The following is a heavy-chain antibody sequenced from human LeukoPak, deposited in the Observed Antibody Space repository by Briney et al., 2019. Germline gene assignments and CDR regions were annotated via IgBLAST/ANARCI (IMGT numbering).Heavy chain of an antibody. D-gene: IGHD2-15*01. V-gene: IGHV4-39*01. CDR3: ARHRMPDALASAFDY. CDR1: GGSISSSGFY. J-gene: IGHJ4*02. CDR2: IFYSGNT. Sequence: SETLSLTCTVSGGSISSSGFYWDWIRQPPGKGLEWIGAIFYSGNTYYHPSLKSRVTISVDTSKNQFSLKLSSVTAADTAVYYCARHRMPDALASAFDYWGQGTLVTVSS.